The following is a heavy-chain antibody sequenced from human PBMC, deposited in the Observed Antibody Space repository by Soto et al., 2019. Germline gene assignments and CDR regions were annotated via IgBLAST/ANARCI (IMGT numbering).Heavy chain of an antibody. CDR2: IKPDGSEK. CDR1: GFTFSNYW. J-gene: IGHJ4*02. D-gene: IGHD3-16*01. Sequence: EVQLVESGGGLVQPGGSLRLSCAASGFTFSNYWMTWVRQAPGKGLEWVANIKPDGSEKYYVDSVKGRFTISRDNAKNSLYLQMNSLRAEDTAVYYCAREWGRQPPNPFDYWGQGTLVTVS. V-gene: IGHV3-7*01. CDR3: AREWGRQPPNPFDY.